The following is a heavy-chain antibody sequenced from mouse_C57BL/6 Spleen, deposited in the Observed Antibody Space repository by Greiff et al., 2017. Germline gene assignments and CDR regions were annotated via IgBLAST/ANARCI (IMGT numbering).Heavy chain of an antibody. Sequence: VKLMESGAELAKPGASVKLSCKASGYTFTSYWMHWVKQRPGQGLEWIGYINPSSGYTKYNQKFKDKAKLTADKSSSPAYMQLSSLTYEDSAVYYCARSYSNFYAIDYWGQGTSVTVSS. J-gene: IGHJ4*01. CDR2: INPSSGYT. CDR3: ARSYSNFYAIDY. CDR1: GYTFTSYW. D-gene: IGHD2-5*01. V-gene: IGHV1-7*01.